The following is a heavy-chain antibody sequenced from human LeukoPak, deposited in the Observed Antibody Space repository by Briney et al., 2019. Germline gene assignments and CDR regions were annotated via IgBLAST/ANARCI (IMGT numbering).Heavy chain of an antibody. V-gene: IGHV3-72*01. CDR2: TRNKANGYTT. CDR1: GFTFSDHY. CDR3: TRVGNSGGYYNPLDY. Sequence: PGGSLRLSCAASGFTFSDHYMGWVRQAPGKGLEWVARTRNKANGYTTEYAASVKDRFTMSRDDSKNSVYLQMNSLKTEDTAVYYCTRVGNSGGYYNPLDYWGQGTLVTVSS. J-gene: IGHJ4*02. D-gene: IGHD3-22*01.